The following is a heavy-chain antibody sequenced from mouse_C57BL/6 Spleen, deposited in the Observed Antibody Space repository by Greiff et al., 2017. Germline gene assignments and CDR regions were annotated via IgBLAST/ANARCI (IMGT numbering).Heavy chain of an antibody. V-gene: IGHV1-69*01. CDR1: GYTFTSYW. Sequence: QVQLQQPGAELVMPGASVKLSCKASGYTFTSYWMHWVKQRPGQGLEWIGEIDPSDSYTNYNQKFKGKSTLTVDKSSSTAYMQLSSLTSEDSAVYYCARPSRGYYAMDYWGQGTSVTVSS. CDR3: ARPSRGYYAMDY. J-gene: IGHJ4*01. CDR2: IDPSDSYT.